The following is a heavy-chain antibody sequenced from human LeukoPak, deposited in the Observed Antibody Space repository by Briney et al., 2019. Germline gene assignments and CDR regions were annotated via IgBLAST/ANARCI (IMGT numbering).Heavy chain of an antibody. CDR2: LNPSGGSK. Sequence: ASVKVSCRASGYTFTSYYMHCGRQAPGQGLEWMGILNPSGGSKSYAQKFQGRVTMTRDTSTSTVYMELSSLRSEDTAVYYCARDGVGAGYYFDYWGQGTLVTVSS. V-gene: IGHV1-46*01. D-gene: IGHD1-26*01. CDR1: GYTFTSYY. J-gene: IGHJ4*02. CDR3: ARDGVGAGYYFDY.